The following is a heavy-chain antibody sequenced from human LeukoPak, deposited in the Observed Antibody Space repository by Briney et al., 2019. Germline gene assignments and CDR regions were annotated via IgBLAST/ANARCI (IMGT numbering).Heavy chain of an antibody. CDR3: ATEAYYDSSGPHFDY. CDR1: GGSISSSNW. Sequence: SETPSLTWAVSGGSISSSNWWTWVRQPPGKGLEWIGEIYHAGNTNYNPSLKSRVTISVNKSKNQFSLKLTSVTAADTAVYYCATEAYYDSSGPHFDYGGQGTLVTVSS. V-gene: IGHV4-4*02. D-gene: IGHD3-22*01. J-gene: IGHJ4*02. CDR2: IYHAGNT.